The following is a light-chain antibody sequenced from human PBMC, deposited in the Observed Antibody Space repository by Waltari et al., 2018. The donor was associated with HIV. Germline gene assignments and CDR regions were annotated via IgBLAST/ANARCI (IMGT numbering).Light chain of an antibody. J-gene: IGKJ4*01. CDR3: QLYGSSPGLT. V-gene: IGKV3-20*01. Sequence: EIVLTQSPGTLSLSPGERATLSCRASQSVSSSYLAWYQQKPGQAPRLLIYGASSRATGIPDRFSGSGSATDFTLTISRLEPEDFAVYYCQLYGSSPGLTFGGGTKVEIK. CDR1: QSVSSSY. CDR2: GAS.